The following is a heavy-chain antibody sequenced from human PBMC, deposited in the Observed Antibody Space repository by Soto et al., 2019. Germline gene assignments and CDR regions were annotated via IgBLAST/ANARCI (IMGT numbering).Heavy chain of an antibody. J-gene: IGHJ4*02. CDR2: IIPIFDTP. V-gene: IGHV1-69*01. CDR1: GGTFNMYA. D-gene: IGHD3-16*01. Sequence: QVQLVQSGAEVKKPGSAVKVSCKASGGTFNMYAMNWVRQAPGQGLEWLGGIIPIFDTPRYSQKFQGRVTITLDESTSTAYMELSSLRSEDTAIYFCARSIGSGGVMGGFDYWGQGTLVTVSS. CDR3: ARSIGSGGVMGGFDY.